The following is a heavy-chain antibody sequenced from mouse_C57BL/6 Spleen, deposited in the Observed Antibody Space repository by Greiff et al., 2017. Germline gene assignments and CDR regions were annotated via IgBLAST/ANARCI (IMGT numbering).Heavy chain of an antibody. CDR2: IFPGSGST. D-gene: IGHD2-5*01. Sequence: VQLHQSGPELVRPGASVKISCTAPGYTFTSHWMQWVRKRPGQGLEWIGEIFPGSGSTYYIEKFKGKATLTVDTSTSTAYMQLSSLTSEDSAVYFCAGDSNFGDWGHGATLTVSS. CDR1: GYTFTSHW. J-gene: IGHJ2*01. CDR3: AGDSNFGD. V-gene: IGHV1-56*01.